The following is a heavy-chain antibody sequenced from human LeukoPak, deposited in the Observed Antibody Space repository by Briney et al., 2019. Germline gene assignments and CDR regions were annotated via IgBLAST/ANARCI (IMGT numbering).Heavy chain of an antibody. CDR2: IKQDGSEK. CDR3: ARAISGYSSSWYVPDAFDI. D-gene: IGHD6-13*01. Sequence: PGGSLRLSCAASGFTFSSYGMSWVRQAPGKGLEWVANIKQDGSEKYYVDSVKGRFTISRDNAKNSLCLQMNSLRAEDTAVYYCARAISGYSSSWYVPDAFDIWGQGTMVTVSS. CDR1: GFTFSSYG. V-gene: IGHV3-7*01. J-gene: IGHJ3*02.